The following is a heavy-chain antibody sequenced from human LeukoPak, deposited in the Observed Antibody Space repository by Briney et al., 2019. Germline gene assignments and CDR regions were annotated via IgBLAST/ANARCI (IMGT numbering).Heavy chain of an antibody. CDR2: ISSSSSYI. J-gene: IGHJ4*02. CDR3: ARDGMVVVIMRSGDY. Sequence: GGSLRLSCAASGFTFSSYSMNWVRQAPGRGLEWVSSISSSSSYIYYADSVKGRFTISRDNAKNSLYLQMNSLRAEDTAVYYCARDGMVVVIMRSGDYWGQGTLVTVSS. D-gene: IGHD3-22*01. CDR1: GFTFSSYS. V-gene: IGHV3-21*01.